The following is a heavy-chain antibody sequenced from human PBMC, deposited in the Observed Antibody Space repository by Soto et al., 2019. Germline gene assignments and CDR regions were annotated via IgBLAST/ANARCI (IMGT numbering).Heavy chain of an antibody. CDR2: ITDNGRST. J-gene: IGHJ3*02. D-gene: IGHD3-16*01. CDR1: GFIFRRYW. CDR3: VTLLQYAYAFDI. Sequence: EVQLVESGGDLVQPGGSLRLSCAASGFIFRRYWMHWVRQAPGKGLEWVSRITDNGRSTSYADSVKGRFTIFRDNAKNMVYLQMNSLRSKDTAVYYCVTLLQYAYAFDIWGQGTVVTVSS. V-gene: IGHV3-74*01.